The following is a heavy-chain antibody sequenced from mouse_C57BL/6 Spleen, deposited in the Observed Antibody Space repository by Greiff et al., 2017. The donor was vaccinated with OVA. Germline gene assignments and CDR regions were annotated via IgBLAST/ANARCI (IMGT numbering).Heavy chain of an antibody. CDR3: ARSGPITTEAWFAY. D-gene: IGHD1-1*01. CDR1: GYTFTSYW. V-gene: IGHV1-64*01. Sequence: VQLQQPGAELVKPGASVKLSCKASGYTFTSYWMHWVKQRPGQGLEWIGMIHPNSGSTNYNEKFKSKATLTVDKSSSTAYMQLSSLTSEDSAVYYCARSGPITTEAWFAYWGQGTLVTVSA. CDR2: IHPNSGST. J-gene: IGHJ3*01.